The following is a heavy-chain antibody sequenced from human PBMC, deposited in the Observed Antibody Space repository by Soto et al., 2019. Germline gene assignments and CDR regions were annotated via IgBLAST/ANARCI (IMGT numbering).Heavy chain of an antibody. Sequence: QVQLVQSGAEVKKPGSSVKVSCKASGGTFSSYTISWVRQAPGQGLEWMGRIIPILGIANYAQKFQGRVTITADKPTSTAYMELSSLRSEDTAVYYCARDLTYYDILTGYNYYYMDVWGKGTTVTVSS. V-gene: IGHV1-69*08. D-gene: IGHD3-9*01. CDR3: ARDLTYYDILTGYNYYYMDV. CDR1: GGTFSSYT. CDR2: IIPILGIA. J-gene: IGHJ6*03.